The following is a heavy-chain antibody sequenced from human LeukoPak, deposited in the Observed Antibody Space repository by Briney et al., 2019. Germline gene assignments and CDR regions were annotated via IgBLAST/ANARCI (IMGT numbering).Heavy chain of an antibody. Sequence: SETLSLTCAVYGGSFSGYYWSWIRQPPGKGLEWIGEINHSGSTNYNPSLKSRVTISVDTSKNQFSLKLSPVTAADTAVYYCASQPITIFGVVMPDYWGQGTLVTVSS. CDR3: ASQPITIFGVVMPDY. CDR1: GGSFSGYY. D-gene: IGHD3-3*01. CDR2: INHSGST. J-gene: IGHJ4*02. V-gene: IGHV4-34*01.